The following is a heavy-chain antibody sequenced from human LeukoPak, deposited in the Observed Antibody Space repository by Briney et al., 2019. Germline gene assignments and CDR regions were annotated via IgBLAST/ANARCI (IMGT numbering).Heavy chain of an antibody. CDR3: ARGYGPDY. CDR2: IRPDGSEK. V-gene: IGHV3-7*04. Sequence: PGGSLRLSCAASGFTFSNFWMSWVRQAPGKGLEWVANIRPDGSEKNYVDSVKGRFTISRDNTKNSLYLQMNSLRAEDTAVYYCARGYGPDYWGQGTRVTVSS. D-gene: IGHD4-17*01. J-gene: IGHJ4*02. CDR1: GFTFSNFW.